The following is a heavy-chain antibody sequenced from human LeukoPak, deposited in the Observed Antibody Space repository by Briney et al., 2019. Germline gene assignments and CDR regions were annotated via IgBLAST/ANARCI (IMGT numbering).Heavy chain of an antibody. J-gene: IGHJ3*02. D-gene: IGHD3-10*01. Sequence: SETLSLTCTVSGGFISSSSYYWGWSRQPPGNGLEWIGSIYYSGSTYYNPSLKSRVTISVDTSKNQFSLKLSSVTAADTAVYYCASPGTMVNNAFDIWGQGTMVTVSS. CDR3: ASPGTMVNNAFDI. CDR1: GGFISSSSYY. CDR2: IYYSGST. V-gene: IGHV4-39*07.